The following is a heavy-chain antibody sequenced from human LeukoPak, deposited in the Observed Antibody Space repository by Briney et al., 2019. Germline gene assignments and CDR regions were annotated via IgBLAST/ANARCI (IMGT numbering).Heavy chain of an antibody. V-gene: IGHV3-30*03. CDR1: GFTFSSYG. J-gene: IGHJ4*02. D-gene: IGHD6-19*01. CDR2: ISYDGSNK. CDR3: AGDPDSSGWYVDY. Sequence: GGSLRLSCAASGFTFSSYGMHWVRQAPGKGLEWVAVISYDGSNKYYADSVKGRFTISRDNSKNTLYLQMNSLRAEDTAVYYCAGDPDSSGWYVDYWGQGTLVTVSS.